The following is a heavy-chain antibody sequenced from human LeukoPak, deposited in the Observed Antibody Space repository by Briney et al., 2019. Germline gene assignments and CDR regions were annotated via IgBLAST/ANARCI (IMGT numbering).Heavy chain of an antibody. Sequence: GGSPRLSCAASGFTFSSYAMSWVRQAPGKGLQWVSAISGSGGSTYYADSVKGRFTISRDNSKNTLYLQMNSLRAEDTAVYYCAKDFNGNYYSLWDSWGQGTLVTVSS. CDR2: ISGSGGST. D-gene: IGHD1-26*01. CDR3: AKDFNGNYYSLWDS. CDR1: GFTFSSYA. V-gene: IGHV3-23*01. J-gene: IGHJ4*02.